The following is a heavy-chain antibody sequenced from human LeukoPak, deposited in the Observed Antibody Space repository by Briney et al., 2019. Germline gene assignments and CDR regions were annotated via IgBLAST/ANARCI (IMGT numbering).Heavy chain of an antibody. CDR3: AKDYCSSTSCYYYYYGMDV. J-gene: IGHJ6*02. D-gene: IGHD2-2*01. Sequence: GGSLRLSCAASGFTFSSYAMSWVRQAPGKGLEWVSAISGSGGSTYYADSVKGRFTISRDNSKNTLYLQMNSLRAEDTAVYYCAKDYCSSTSCYYYYYGMDVWGQGTTVTASS. CDR2: ISGSGGST. CDR1: GFTFSSYA. V-gene: IGHV3-23*01.